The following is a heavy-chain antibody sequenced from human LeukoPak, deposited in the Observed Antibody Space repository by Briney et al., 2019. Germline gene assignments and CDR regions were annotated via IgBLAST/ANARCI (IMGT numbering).Heavy chain of an antibody. V-gene: IGHV1-18*01. CDR2: ISAYNGNT. Sequence: GASVKVSCKASGYTFTSYGISWVRQAPGQGLEWMGWISAYNGNTNYAQKLQGRVTMTTDTSTLTAYMELRNLRADDTAMYYCASNTSSGWYSRSRNWFDTWGQGTLGTVSS. CDR3: ASNTSSGWYSRSRNWFDT. CDR1: GYTFTSYG. D-gene: IGHD6-19*01. J-gene: IGHJ5*02.